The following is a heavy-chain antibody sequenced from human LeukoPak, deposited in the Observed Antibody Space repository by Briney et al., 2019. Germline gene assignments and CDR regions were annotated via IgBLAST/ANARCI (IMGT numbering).Heavy chain of an antibody. CDR2: IYTSGNT. J-gene: IGHJ4*02. Sequence: PSETLSLTCSVSGGSISSYYWNWIRQPAGKGLEWIGRIYTSGNTDYNPSLKSRVTMSVDTSKNQFSLKLSSVTAADTAVYYCARRFSSGWYQNFDYWGQGTLVTVSS. CDR1: GGSISSYY. V-gene: IGHV4-4*07. D-gene: IGHD6-19*01. CDR3: ARRFSSGWYQNFDY.